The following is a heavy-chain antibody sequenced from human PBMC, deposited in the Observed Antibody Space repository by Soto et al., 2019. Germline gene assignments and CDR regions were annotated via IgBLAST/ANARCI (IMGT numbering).Heavy chain of an antibody. D-gene: IGHD3-10*01. V-gene: IGHV1-2*02. CDR1: GYTFTGYY. CDR2: INPNSGAT. Sequence: QVQLVQSGAEVKKPGASVKVSCKASGYTFTGYYMHWGRQARGQGLEWMGWINPNSGATNYAQKFQDRVTMTRDTSISTAYMELSRLRSDDTAVYYCAGAGGSVRVGYNWLDPWGQGTLVTVSS. CDR3: AGAGGSVRVGYNWLDP. J-gene: IGHJ5*02.